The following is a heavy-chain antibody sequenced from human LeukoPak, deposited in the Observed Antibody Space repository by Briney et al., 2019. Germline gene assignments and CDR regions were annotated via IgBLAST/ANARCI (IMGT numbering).Heavy chain of an antibody. Sequence: GGSLRLSCAASGFTFSSYAMSWVRQAPGKGLEWVSAISGSGGSTYYAGSVKGRFTISRDNSKNTLYLQMNSLRAEDTAVYYCAKGPYDILTGYYYFDYWGQGTLVTVSS. CDR3: AKGPYDILTGYYYFDY. V-gene: IGHV3-23*01. J-gene: IGHJ4*02. CDR1: GFTFSSYA. CDR2: ISGSGGST. D-gene: IGHD3-9*01.